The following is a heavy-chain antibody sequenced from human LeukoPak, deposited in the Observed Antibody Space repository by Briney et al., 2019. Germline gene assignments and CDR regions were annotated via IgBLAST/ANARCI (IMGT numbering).Heavy chain of an antibody. J-gene: IGHJ4*02. D-gene: IGHD3-22*01. CDR1: GGSFSGYY. V-gene: IGHV4-34*01. CDR2: INHSGST. Sequence: PSETLSLTCAVYGGSFSGYYWSWIRQPPGKGLEWIGEINHSGSTNYNPSLKSRVTISVDTSKNQFFLKLSSVTAADTAVYYCARLNYYDSSGSLDYWGQGTLVTVSS. CDR3: ARLNYYDSSGSLDY.